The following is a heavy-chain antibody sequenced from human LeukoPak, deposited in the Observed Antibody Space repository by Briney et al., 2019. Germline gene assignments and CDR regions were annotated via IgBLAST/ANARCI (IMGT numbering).Heavy chain of an antibody. Sequence: SETLSLTCTVSGGSISSYFWSWIRQPPGKGLEWIGYVYYSGSTSYNPSLKSRVTISVDTSKNQFSLKLSSVTAADTAVYYCARHSLDSGSFLLFDYWGQGTLVTVSS. CDR3: ARHSLDSGSFLLFDY. J-gene: IGHJ4*02. V-gene: IGHV4-59*08. D-gene: IGHD1-26*01. CDR1: GGSISSYF. CDR2: VYYSGST.